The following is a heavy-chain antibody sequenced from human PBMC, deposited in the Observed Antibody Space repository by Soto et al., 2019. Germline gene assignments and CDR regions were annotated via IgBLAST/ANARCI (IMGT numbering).Heavy chain of an antibody. CDR3: ARVIVVVPAAIKEGWFDP. CDR1: GYSISSGYY. Sequence: SETLSLTCAVSGYSISSGYYWGWIRQPPGKGLEWIGSIYHSGSTYYNPSLKSRVTISVDTSKNQFSLKLSSVTAADTAVYYRARVIVVVPAAIKEGWFDPWGQGTLVTVSS. CDR2: IYHSGST. J-gene: IGHJ5*02. D-gene: IGHD2-2*02. V-gene: IGHV4-38-2*01.